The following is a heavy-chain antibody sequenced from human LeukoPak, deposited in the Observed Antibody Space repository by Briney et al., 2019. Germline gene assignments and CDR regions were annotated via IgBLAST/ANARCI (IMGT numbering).Heavy chain of an antibody. CDR1: GGSISTYY. V-gene: IGHV4-59*01. Sequence: SETLSLTCTVSGGSISTYYWSWIRQPPGRGLEWIGYVYYSGSTNYNPSLKSRVTISVDASKNQFSLNLSSMTAADTAVYYCATRDSGYDAWYFDLWGRGTLVTVSS. CDR2: VYYSGST. CDR3: ATRDSGYDAWYFDL. J-gene: IGHJ2*01. D-gene: IGHD5-12*01.